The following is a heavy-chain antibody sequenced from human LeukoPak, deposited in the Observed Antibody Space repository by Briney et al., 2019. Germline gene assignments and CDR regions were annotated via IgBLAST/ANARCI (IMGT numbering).Heavy chain of an antibody. CDR3: ARAVVVVPAAQENFDY. CDR2: TYYRSKWYN. D-gene: IGHD2-2*01. V-gene: IGHV6-1*01. CDR1: GDSVSSNSAA. J-gene: IGHJ4*02. Sequence: SQTLSLTCAISGDSVSSNSAAWNWLRQSPSRGLEWLGRTYYRSKWYNDYAVSVKSRITINPDTSKNQFSLQLNSVTPEDTAVYYCARAVVVVPAAQENFDYWGQGTLVTVSS.